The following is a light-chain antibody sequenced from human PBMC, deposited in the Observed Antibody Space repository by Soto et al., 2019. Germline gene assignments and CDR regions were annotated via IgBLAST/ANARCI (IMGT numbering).Light chain of an antibody. J-gene: IGKJ4*01. Sequence: GDKVTISCRASQAINSALAWCQQRPGKAPMVLIYDASILESGVPSRFSGSGSGTDFTLTISSLQPEDFATYYCQQCNSYPLTFGGGTKVEIE. CDR3: QQCNSYPLT. V-gene: IGKV1-13*02. CDR1: QAINSA. CDR2: DAS.